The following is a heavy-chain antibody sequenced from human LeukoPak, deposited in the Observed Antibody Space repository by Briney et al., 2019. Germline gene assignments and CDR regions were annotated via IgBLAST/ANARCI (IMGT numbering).Heavy chain of an antibody. Sequence: RGSLRLSCAASGFTFSSYSTNWVRQAPGKGLEWVSSISSSSSYIYYADSVKGRFTISRDNAKNSLYLQMNSLRAEDTAVYYCARWAYYYDSSGYQKDYWGQGTLVTVS. V-gene: IGHV3-21*01. CDR3: ARWAYYYDSSGYQKDY. D-gene: IGHD3-22*01. J-gene: IGHJ4*02. CDR2: ISSSSSYI. CDR1: GFTFSSYS.